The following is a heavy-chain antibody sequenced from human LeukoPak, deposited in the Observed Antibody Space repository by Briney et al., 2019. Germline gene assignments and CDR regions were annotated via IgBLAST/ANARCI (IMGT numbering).Heavy chain of an antibody. Sequence: SETLSLTCTVSGGSISSYYWSWIRQPPGKRLEWIGYIYYSGSTNYNPSLKSRVTISVDTSKNQFSLKLSSVTAADTAIYYCARSYIAASGRDAFDIWGQGTMVTVSS. J-gene: IGHJ3*02. CDR2: IYYSGST. D-gene: IGHD6-13*01. CDR3: ARSYIAASGRDAFDI. CDR1: GGSISSYY. V-gene: IGHV4-59*01.